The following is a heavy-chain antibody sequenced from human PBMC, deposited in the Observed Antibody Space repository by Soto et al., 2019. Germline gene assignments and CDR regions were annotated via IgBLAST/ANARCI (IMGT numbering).Heavy chain of an antibody. D-gene: IGHD3-3*01. CDR1: GDTFTGYY. V-gene: IGHV1-2*02. J-gene: IGHJ6*02. Sequence: ASVKVSCKASGDTFTGYYMHWVRQAPGQGLEWMGWINPNSGGTNYAQKFQGRVTMTRDTSISTAYMELSRLRSDDTAVYYCARTSIWSGYPHSYGMDVWRQETTVTVSS. CDR3: ARTSIWSGYPHSYGMDV. CDR2: INPNSGGT.